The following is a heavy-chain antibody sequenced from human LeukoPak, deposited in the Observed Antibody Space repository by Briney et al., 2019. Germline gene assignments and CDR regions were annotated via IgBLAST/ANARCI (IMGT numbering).Heavy chain of an antibody. CDR2: ISASNGTT. J-gene: IGHJ4*02. D-gene: IGHD6-13*01. V-gene: IGHV3-23*01. CDR1: GFIFSSYA. Sequence: GGSLRLSCAASGFIFSSYAMRWVRQAPGKGLEYVSAISASNGTTYYANSVKGRFTISRDNSKNTLYLQMSSLRAEDMAVYYCSTTRVAAVGRYYFDFWGQGTLVTVSS. CDR3: STTRVAAVGRYYFDF.